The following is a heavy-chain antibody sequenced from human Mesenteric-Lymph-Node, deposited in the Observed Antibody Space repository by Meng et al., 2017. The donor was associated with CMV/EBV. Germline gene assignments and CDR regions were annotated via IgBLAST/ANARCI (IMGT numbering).Heavy chain of an antibody. CDR3: VKDKVATRVYSYDYGLDV. J-gene: IGHJ6*02. D-gene: IGHD5-12*01. Sequence: TFSDYGIDWGRQAQGKGLEWVGYIRYDGTNKYYVDAVKGRFTISRDNSKNTLFLQMNTLKPEDTAVYYCVKDKVATRVYSYDYGLDVWGQGTTVTVSS. V-gene: IGHV3-30*02. CDR1: TFSDYG. CDR2: IRYDGTNK.